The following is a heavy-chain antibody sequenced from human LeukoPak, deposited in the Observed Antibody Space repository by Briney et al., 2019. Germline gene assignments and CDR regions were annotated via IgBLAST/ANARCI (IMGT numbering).Heavy chain of an antibody. J-gene: IGHJ4*02. CDR2: IIPIFGTA. CDR1: GGTFSSYA. Sequence: SVSVSCKASGGTFSSYAISRVRQAPGQGLEWMGGIIPIFGTANYAQKFQGRVTITADESTSTAYMELSSLRSEDTAVYYCARGGHCGGDCYSRYYFDYWGQGTLVTVSS. D-gene: IGHD2-21*02. CDR3: ARGGHCGGDCYSRYYFDY. V-gene: IGHV1-69*13.